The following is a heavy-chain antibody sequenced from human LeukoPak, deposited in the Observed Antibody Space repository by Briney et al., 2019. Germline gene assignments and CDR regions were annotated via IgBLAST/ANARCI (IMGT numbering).Heavy chain of an antibody. D-gene: IGHD5-18*01. CDR3: ARGSQINTAMVYLGY. V-gene: IGHV4-34*01. J-gene: IGHJ4*02. Sequence: PSETLSLTCAVYGGSFSGYYWSWIRQPPGKGLEWIGEINHSGSANYNPSLKSRVTISVDKSKNQFSLKLSSVTAADTAVYYCARGSQINTAMVYLGYWGQGTLVTVSS. CDR2: INHSGSA. CDR1: GGSFSGYY.